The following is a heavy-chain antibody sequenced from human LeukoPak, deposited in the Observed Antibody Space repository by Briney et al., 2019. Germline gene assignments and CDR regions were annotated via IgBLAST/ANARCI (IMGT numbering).Heavy chain of an antibody. J-gene: IGHJ4*02. CDR2: INPNSGGT. Sequence: EASVKVSCKASGYTFTGYYMHWVRQAPGQGLEWMGRINPNSGGTNYAQKFQGRVTMTRDTSISTAYMELSRLRSDDTAVYYCARDKSDFWTPYIDYWGQGTLVTVSS. CDR1: GYTFTGYY. V-gene: IGHV1-2*06. CDR3: ARDKSDFWTPYIDY. D-gene: IGHD3/OR15-3a*01.